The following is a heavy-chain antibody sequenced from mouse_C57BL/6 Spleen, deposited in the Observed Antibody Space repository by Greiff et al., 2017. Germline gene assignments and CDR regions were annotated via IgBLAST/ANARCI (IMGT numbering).Heavy chain of an antibody. CDR3: ARETAYYFDY. Sequence: QVQLQQSGPELVKPGASVKISCKASGYAFRSSWMNWVKQRPGKGLEWIGRIYPGDGDTNYNGKFKGKATLTADKSSSTAYMQLSSLTSEDSAVYFCARETAYYFDYWGQGTTLTVSS. V-gene: IGHV1-82*01. CDR2: IYPGDGDT. J-gene: IGHJ2*01. D-gene: IGHD3-2*01. CDR1: GYAFRSSW.